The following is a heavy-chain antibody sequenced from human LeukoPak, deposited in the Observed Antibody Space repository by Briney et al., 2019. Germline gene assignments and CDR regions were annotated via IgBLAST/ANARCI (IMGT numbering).Heavy chain of an antibody. Sequence: LSLTCTVSGGSISSSSYYWGWIRQPPGKGLEWVSYISSSGSTIYYADSVKGRFTISRDNAKNSLYPQMNSLRAEDMAVYYCARVSDYYDSSGYYLDYWGQGTLVTVSS. CDR2: ISSSGSTI. CDR1: GGSISSSSYY. J-gene: IGHJ4*02. CDR3: ARVSDYYDSSGYYLDY. D-gene: IGHD3-22*01. V-gene: IGHV3-11*04.